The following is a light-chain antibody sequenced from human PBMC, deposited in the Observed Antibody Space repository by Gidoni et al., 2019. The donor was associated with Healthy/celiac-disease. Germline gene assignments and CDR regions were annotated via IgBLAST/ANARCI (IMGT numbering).Light chain of an antibody. CDR3: QQRSNWPAT. CDR2: DAS. Sequence: DTVLTQSPATLSSSPGERATLSCRASQSFSSYLAWYQQKPGQAPRLLIYDASNRDTGIPARFSGSGSGTDFTLTISSLEPEDFAVYYCQQRSNWPATFGQGTKVEIK. V-gene: IGKV3-11*01. CDR1: QSFSSY. J-gene: IGKJ1*01.